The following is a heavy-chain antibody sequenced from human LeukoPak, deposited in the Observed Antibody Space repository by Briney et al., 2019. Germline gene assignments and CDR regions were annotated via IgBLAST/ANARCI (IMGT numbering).Heavy chain of an antibody. J-gene: IGHJ6*03. D-gene: IGHD4-23*01. CDR1: GGTFNSFA. CDR3: AREDYGGNLLGYYYYYMDV. V-gene: IGHV1-69*13. Sequence: SVKVSCKASGGTFNSFALSWVRQAPGQRLEWMGGIIPIYPTTDYAQRFQGRVTISADESKGTASLELSNLRSEDTAVYYCAREDYGGNLLGYYYYYMDVWGKGTTVTVSS. CDR2: IIPIYPTT.